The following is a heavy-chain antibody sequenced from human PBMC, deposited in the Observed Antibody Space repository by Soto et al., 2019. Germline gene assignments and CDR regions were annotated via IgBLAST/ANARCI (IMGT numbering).Heavy chain of an antibody. V-gene: IGHV1-69*13. CDR3: ARAGDFTIFGDVNYYYYGMDV. D-gene: IGHD3-3*01. J-gene: IGHJ6*02. CDR2: IIPIFGTA. Sequence: ASVKVSCKASGGTFSSYAISWVLQAPGQGLEWMGGIIPIFGTANYAQKFQGRVTITADESTSTAYMELSSLRSEDTAVYYCARAGDFTIFGDVNYYYYGMDVWGQGTTVTVSS. CDR1: GGTFSSYA.